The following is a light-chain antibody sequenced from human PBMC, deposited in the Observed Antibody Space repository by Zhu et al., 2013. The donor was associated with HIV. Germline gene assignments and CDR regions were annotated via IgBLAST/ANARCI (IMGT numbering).Light chain of an antibody. J-gene: IGKJ1*01. CDR2: GAS. Sequence: EIVLTQSPGTLSLSPGERATLSCRASQSVSNSYLTWYQQKPGQAPRLLIYGASSRATGIPDRFSGSGSGTDFTLTISRLEPEDFAVYYCQDYADSLVTFGQGTKVEIK. CDR1: QSVSNSY. V-gene: IGKV3-20*01. CDR3: QDYADSLVT.